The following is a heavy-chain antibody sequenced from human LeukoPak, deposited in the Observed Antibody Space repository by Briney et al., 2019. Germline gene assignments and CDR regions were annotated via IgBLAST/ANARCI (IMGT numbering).Heavy chain of an antibody. J-gene: IGHJ4*02. D-gene: IGHD6-6*01. V-gene: IGHV3-73*01. CDR3: TRHNPYSSSSGADY. CDR1: GFTFSGSA. Sequence: GGSLRLSCAASGFTFSGSAMHWVRQASGKGLEWVGRVRSKANSYATAYAASVKGRFTISRDDSKNTAYLQMNSLKTEDTAVYYCTRHNPYSSSSGADYWGQGTLVTVSS. CDR2: VRSKANSYAT.